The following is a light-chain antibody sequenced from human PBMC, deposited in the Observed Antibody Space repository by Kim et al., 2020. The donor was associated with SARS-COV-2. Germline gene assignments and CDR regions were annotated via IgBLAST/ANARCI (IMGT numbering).Light chain of an antibody. CDR3: QTNHSNLSSVV. Sequence: SVAITGSGSSHDISTGNDVHWYQQHPGTAATLLFYGNSNRPAGVPDRFCGSTSGTTASLAITEIKAVDEADYYCQTNHSNLSSVVIGGETKLTFL. CDR1: SHDISTGND. CDR2: GNS. V-gene: IGLV1-40*01. J-gene: IGLJ2*01.